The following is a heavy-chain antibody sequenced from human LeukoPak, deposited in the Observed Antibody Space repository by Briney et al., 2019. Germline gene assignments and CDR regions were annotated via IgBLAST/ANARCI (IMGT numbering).Heavy chain of an antibody. D-gene: IGHD3-3*01. J-gene: IGHJ4*02. Sequence: ASVKVSCKASGYTFTTYDITWVRQAPGQGLEWMGWISAYNGNTNYAQKLQGRVTMTTDTSTSTAYMELRSLRSDDTAVYYCARGEHLYYDFWSGYPDYYFDYWGQGTLVTVSS. CDR2: ISAYNGNT. CDR3: ARGEHLYYDFWSGYPDYYFDY. CDR1: GYTFTTYD. V-gene: IGHV1-18*01.